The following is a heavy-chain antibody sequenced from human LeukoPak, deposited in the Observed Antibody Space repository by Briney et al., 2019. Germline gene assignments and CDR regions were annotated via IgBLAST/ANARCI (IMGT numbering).Heavy chain of an antibody. J-gene: IGHJ5*02. CDR2: VDPEDGET. V-gene: IGHV1-69-2*01. Sequence: ASVKISCKVSGYTSTDYYMHWVQQAPGKGLEWMGLVDPEDGETIYAEKFQGRVTMTADTSTDTAYMELSSLRSEDTAVYYCATGYCSSTSCPLIENWFDPWGQGTLITVSS. CDR3: ATGYCSSTSCPLIENWFDP. CDR1: GYTSTDYY. D-gene: IGHD2-2*01.